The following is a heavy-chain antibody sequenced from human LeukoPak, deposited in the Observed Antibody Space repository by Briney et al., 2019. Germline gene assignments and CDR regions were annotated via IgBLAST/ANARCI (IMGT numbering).Heavy chain of an antibody. V-gene: IGHV1-24*01. CDR1: GFTLADLS. Sequence: GASVKVSCKVSGFTLADLSMHWVRQAPGKGLEWVGGFDRKNGDTIYAQRFRGRVTLTEDTSTGTAYMDLSSLSADDTGVYYCATGVFCATTTCPGYQHYYYFMDVWGKGTTVTVSS. CDR3: ATGVFCATTTCPGYQHYYYFMDV. J-gene: IGHJ6*03. CDR2: FDRKNGDT. D-gene: IGHD2-2*01.